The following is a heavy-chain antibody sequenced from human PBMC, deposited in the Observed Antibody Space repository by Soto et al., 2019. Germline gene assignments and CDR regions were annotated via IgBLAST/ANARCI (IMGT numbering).Heavy chain of an antibody. V-gene: IGHV3-30*03. CDR2: ISYDGSNK. CDR1: GFTFSSYG. CDR3: ARPRSVLGYCSSTSCHDAFGI. D-gene: IGHD2-2*01. Sequence: GGSLRLSCAASGFTFSSYGMHWVRQAPGKGLEWVAVISYDGSNKYYADSVKGRFTISRDNSKNTLYLQMNSLRAEDTAVYYCARPRSVLGYCSSTSCHDAFGIWGQGTMVTVSS. J-gene: IGHJ3*02.